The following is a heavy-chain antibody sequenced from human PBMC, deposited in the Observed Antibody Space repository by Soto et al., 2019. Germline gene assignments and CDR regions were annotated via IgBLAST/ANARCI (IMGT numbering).Heavy chain of an antibody. CDR1: GFTFSSYA. J-gene: IGHJ3*02. Sequence: AGGSLRLSCAASGFTFSSYAMSWVRQAPGKGLEWVSAISGSGGSTYYADSVKGRFTISRDNSKNTLYLQMNSLRAEDTAVYYCAKDRSYCSGGSCSLDIDAFDIWGQGTMVTVSS. CDR3: AKDRSYCSGGSCSLDIDAFDI. D-gene: IGHD2-15*01. V-gene: IGHV3-23*01. CDR2: ISGSGGST.